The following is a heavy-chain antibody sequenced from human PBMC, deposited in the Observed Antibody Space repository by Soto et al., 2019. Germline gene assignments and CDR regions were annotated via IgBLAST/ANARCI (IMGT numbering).Heavy chain of an antibody. CDR1: GGSISSSNW. V-gene: IGHV4-4*02. Sequence: SETLSLTCAVSGGSISSSNWWSWVRQPPGKGLEWIGEIYHSGSTNYNPSLKSRVTISVDKSKNQFSLKLSSVTAADTAVYYCARVCITMVRGVIINYYYYGMDVWGQGTTVTV. CDR3: ARVCITMVRGVIINYYYYGMDV. D-gene: IGHD3-10*01. J-gene: IGHJ6*02. CDR2: IYHSGST.